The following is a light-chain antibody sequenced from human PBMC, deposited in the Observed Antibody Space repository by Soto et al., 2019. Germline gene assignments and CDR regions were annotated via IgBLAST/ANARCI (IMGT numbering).Light chain of an antibody. J-gene: IGKJ2*01. CDR3: MQGTLWPRT. CDR1: QSLVYSDGNTY. V-gene: IGKV2-30*01. CDR2: EVC. Sequence: DVVMTQSPLSLPVTLGQPASISCRSSQSLVYSDGNTYLNWFHQRPGQSPRRLIYEVCKRGSGVPDRFSGSGSGTDFTLKISRVEAEDVGVYYCMQGTLWPRTFGQGTKLEIK.